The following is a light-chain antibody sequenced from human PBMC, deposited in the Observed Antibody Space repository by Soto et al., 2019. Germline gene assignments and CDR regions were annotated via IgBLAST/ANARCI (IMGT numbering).Light chain of an antibody. CDR3: CSYAGSYTLYA. V-gene: IGLV2-11*01. CDR2: DVS. Sequence: LTQPRSVSGSPGHSVTISCTGTSSGVGGYNYVSWYQQHPGKAPKLMIYDVSKRPSGVPDRFSGSKSGNTASLTISGLQAEDEADYYCCSYAGSYTLYAFGTGTKSPS. CDR1: SSGVGGYNY. J-gene: IGLJ1*01.